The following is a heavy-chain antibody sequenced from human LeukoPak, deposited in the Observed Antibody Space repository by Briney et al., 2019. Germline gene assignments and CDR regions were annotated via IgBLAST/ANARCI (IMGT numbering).Heavy chain of an antibody. CDR2: IKQDGSEK. J-gene: IGHJ4*02. CDR1: GFTFSSYW. Sequence: GGSLRLSCAVSGFTFSSYWMSWVRQAPGKGLEWVANIKQDGSEKYYVDSVKGRFTISRDNSKRTLYLQMNSLRADDTAVYYCAKDGSWSCTDWGQGTLVTVSS. CDR3: AKDGSWSCTD. V-gene: IGHV3-7*01. D-gene: IGHD2-8*02.